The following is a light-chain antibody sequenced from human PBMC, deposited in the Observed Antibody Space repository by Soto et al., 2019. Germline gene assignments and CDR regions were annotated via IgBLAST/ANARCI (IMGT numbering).Light chain of an antibody. CDR3: SSYAGSSIPVA. Sequence: QSVLTQPPSASGSPGQSVTISCTGASSDVGGYNFVSWYQQHPGKAPKLMIYDVTKRPSGVPDRFSGSKSGNTASLTVSGLQVDDEADYYCSSYAGSSIPVAFGGGTQLTVL. CDR2: DVT. CDR1: SSDVGGYNF. J-gene: IGLJ2*01. V-gene: IGLV2-8*01.